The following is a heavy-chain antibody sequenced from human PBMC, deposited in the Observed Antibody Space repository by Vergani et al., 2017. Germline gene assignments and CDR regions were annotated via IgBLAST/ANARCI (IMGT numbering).Heavy chain of an antibody. Sequence: QVQLVQSGAEVKKPGASVKVSCKASGYTFTDYFMHWVRQAPGQGLEWLGWINPNSGGTNYAQKFQVRVTMTRDTSISTAYMELSNLRSDDTAVYDCARVGTKSNREYFDYWGQGTLVTVSS. D-gene: IGHD1-14*01. CDR1: GYTFTDYF. CDR2: INPNSGGT. V-gene: IGHV1-2*02. J-gene: IGHJ4*02. CDR3: ARVGTKSNREYFDY.